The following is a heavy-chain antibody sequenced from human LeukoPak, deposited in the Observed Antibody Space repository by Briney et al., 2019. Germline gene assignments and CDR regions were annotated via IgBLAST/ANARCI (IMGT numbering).Heavy chain of an antibody. D-gene: IGHD3-3*01. CDR1: GFTFSSYC. Sequence: GGSLRLSCAASGFTFSSYCMHWVRQAPGKGLVWVSRVNSDESSTSYADSVKGRFTISRDNPKNTLYLQMNSLRAEDTAVYYCARGGYYDFWSGYDWGQGTLVTVSS. CDR2: VNSDESST. J-gene: IGHJ4*02. CDR3: ARGGYYDFWSGYD. V-gene: IGHV3-74*01.